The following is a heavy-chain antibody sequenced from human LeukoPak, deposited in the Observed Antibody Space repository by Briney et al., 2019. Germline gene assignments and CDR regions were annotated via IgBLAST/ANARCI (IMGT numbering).Heavy chain of an antibody. CDR2: INNRGST. V-gene: IGHV4-34*01. CDR1: RFTFSKAG. D-gene: IGHD3-16*01. J-gene: IGHJ5*02. CDR3: ARVKPFNGITFGGAVPFNWFDH. Sequence: GTLRLSCAASRFTFSKAGMSWVRQARGKGLEGIREINNRGSTNYNPSLNSRVTISVDTSKNQFSLKLSSVTAADTAVYYCARVKPFNGITFGGAVPFNWFDHWGQGTLVTVSS.